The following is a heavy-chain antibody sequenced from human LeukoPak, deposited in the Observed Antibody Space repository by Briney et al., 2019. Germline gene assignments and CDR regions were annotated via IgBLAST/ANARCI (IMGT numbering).Heavy chain of an antibody. CDR2: ISGSGGNT. J-gene: IGHJ4*02. V-gene: IGHV3-23*01. D-gene: IGHD3-16*01. CDR1: RLTFSSYA. Sequence: GGSLRLSCAASRLTFSSYAMNWVRQAPGKGLEWVSLISGSGGNTYYADSVKGRFTISRDNSKNTLYLQMNSLRVEDTAVYYCAKDLAGAPNPPFDYWGQGTLVTVSS. CDR3: AKDLAGAPNPPFDY.